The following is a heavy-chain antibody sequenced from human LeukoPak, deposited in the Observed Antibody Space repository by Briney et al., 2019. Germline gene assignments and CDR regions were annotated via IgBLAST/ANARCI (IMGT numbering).Heavy chain of an antibody. CDR3: AREKIAARPANWFDP. CDR2: INPNSGGT. D-gene: IGHD6-6*01. Sequence: ASVKVSCKASGYTFTGYYIHWVRQAPGQGLEWMGWINPNSGGTNYAQKLQGRVTMTRDTSISTAYMELSRLRSDDTAVYYCAREKIAARPANWFDPWGQGTLVTVSS. V-gene: IGHV1-2*02. CDR1: GYTFTGYY. J-gene: IGHJ5*02.